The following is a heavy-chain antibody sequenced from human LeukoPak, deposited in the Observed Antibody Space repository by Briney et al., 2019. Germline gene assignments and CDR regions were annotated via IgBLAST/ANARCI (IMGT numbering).Heavy chain of an antibody. J-gene: IGHJ4*02. CDR1: SGSFSGYY. CDR2: INHSGST. D-gene: IGHD1-1*01. V-gene: IGHV4-34*01. Sequence: SETLSLTCAVYSGSFSGYYWSWIRQPPGKGLEWIGEINHSGSTNYNPSLKSRVTISVDTSKNQFSLKLSSVTAADTAIYYCARGRGYEPVVFYFDSWGQGTQVTVSS. CDR3: ARGRGYEPVVFYFDS.